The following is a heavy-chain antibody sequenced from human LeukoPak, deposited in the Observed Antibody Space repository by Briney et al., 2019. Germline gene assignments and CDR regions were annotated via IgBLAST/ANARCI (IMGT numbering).Heavy chain of an antibody. CDR1: GGSISSYY. CDR3: ERVIAVAGTTGSWSWFDP. J-gene: IGHJ5*02. Sequence: SETLSLTCTVSGGSISSYYWSWIRQPPGKGLEWIGYIYYSGRTNYNPSLKSRVTISVDTSKNQFSLKLSSVTAADTAVYYCERVIAVAGTTGSWSWFDPWGQGTLVTVSS. V-gene: IGHV4-59*01. CDR2: IYYSGRT. D-gene: IGHD6-19*01.